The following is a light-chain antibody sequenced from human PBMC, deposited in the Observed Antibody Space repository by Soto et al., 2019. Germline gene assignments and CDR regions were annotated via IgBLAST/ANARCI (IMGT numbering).Light chain of an antibody. J-gene: IGKJ5*01. V-gene: IGKV3-20*01. CDR1: QSVSSTY. Sequence: EIVLTQSPGPLSLSPGERATLSRRASQSVSSTYLAWYQQKPGQAPRLLIYRTSTRATGIPDRFSGSGSGTDFTLTISRLEPEDFAVYYCQQFGSSVTFGQGTRLEIK. CDR3: QQFGSSVT. CDR2: RTS.